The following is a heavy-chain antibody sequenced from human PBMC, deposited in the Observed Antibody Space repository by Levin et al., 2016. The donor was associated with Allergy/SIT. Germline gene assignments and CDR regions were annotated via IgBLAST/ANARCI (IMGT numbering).Heavy chain of an antibody. V-gene: IGHV1-69*04. D-gene: IGHD3-9*01. CDR3: ARGPEAVRYDILTGEAEYFQH. CDR2: IIPILGIA. Sequence: SVKVSCKASGYTFTSYAISWVRQAPGQGLEWMGRIIPILGIANYAQKFQGRVTITADKSTSTVYMELSSLRSEDTAVYYCARGPEAVRYDILTGEAEYFQHWGQGTLVTVSS. CDR1: GYTFTSYA. J-gene: IGHJ1*01.